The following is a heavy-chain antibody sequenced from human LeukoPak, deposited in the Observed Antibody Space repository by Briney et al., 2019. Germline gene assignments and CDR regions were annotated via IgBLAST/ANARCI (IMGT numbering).Heavy chain of an antibody. D-gene: IGHD6-19*01. J-gene: IGHJ5*02. CDR1: GYTFTSYA. CDR3: ARGSSSGWYFWFDP. V-gene: IGHV7-4-1*02. CDR2: INTNAGNP. Sequence: GASVKVSCKASGYTFTSYAMNWVRQAPGQGLEWMGWINTNAGNPTYAQGFTGRFVFSLDTSVSTAYLQISSLKAEDTAVYYCARGSSSGWYFWFDPWGQGTLVTVSS.